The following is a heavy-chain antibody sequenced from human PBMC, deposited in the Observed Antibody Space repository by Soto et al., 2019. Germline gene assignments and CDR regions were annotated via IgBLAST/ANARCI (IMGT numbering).Heavy chain of an antibody. CDR1: GGSLTSYY. J-gene: IGHJ6*02. D-gene: IGHD6-13*01. CDR2: VYYTGIA. CDR3: ARSSRYSTDV. V-gene: IGHV4-59*08. Sequence: TLSLTCTVSGGSLTSYYWGWNPQPPGKGLEWIGFVYYTGIARYNPSLKSRVTISVDTSKNQFSLKLTSVTAADTAIYYCARSSRYSTDVSGQGTTVTVSS.